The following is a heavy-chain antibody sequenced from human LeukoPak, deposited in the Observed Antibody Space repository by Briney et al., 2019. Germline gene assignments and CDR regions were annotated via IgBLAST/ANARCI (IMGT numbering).Heavy chain of an antibody. CDR2: INNDGTTT. CDR1: GFTFSGAW. J-gene: IGHJ1*01. D-gene: IGHD3-10*01. CDR3: ARVSGPGMNEYFHL. Sequence: PGGSLRLSCAASGFTFSGAWLHWVRQAPGKGLVWVSRINNDGTTTKYADSVKGRFTISRDNAKNTLYLQMNSLRAEDTAVYYCARVSGPGMNEYFHLCGQGTLVTVSS. V-gene: IGHV3-74*01.